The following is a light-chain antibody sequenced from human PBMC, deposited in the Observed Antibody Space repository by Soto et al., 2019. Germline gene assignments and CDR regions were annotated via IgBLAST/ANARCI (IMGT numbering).Light chain of an antibody. V-gene: IGKV1-5*01. CDR3: QQYNGYLKT. Sequence: DIPMTQSPSTLSASVGDIVTITCRASQSLNSWLAWYQQKPGTAPKVLIYDGSSLESGVPSRFSGSGSGKEFTLTISSLQPDDFATYYCQQYNGYLKTFQQGIEMEVK. CDR2: DGS. J-gene: IGKJ1*01. CDR1: QSLNSW.